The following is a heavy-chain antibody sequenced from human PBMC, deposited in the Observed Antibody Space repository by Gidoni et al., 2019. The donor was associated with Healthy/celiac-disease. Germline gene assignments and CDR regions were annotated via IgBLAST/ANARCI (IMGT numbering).Heavy chain of an antibody. CDR2: FDHEDGET. Sequence: QVQLVQSGAEVKKPGASVKVSCEVAGYTPTELSMHWLRKAPGKGLGWMGGFDHEDGETIYAQKFQGRVTMTEETSTDTAYMELGSLRSEDTAVYYCTTAFGGGMDVWGQGTTVTVSS. CDR3: TTAFGGGMDV. D-gene: IGHD3-16*01. V-gene: IGHV1-24*01. CDR1: GYTPTELS. J-gene: IGHJ6*02.